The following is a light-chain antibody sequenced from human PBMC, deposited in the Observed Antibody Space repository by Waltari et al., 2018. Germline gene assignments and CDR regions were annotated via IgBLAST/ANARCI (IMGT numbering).Light chain of an antibody. CDR3: QQYDSYPLT. J-gene: IGKJ4*01. Sequence: DIQMTQSPSTLSASVGDRVPITCRASQSISNWLAWYQQKPGKAPKLLIQRASSLESGVPSRFSGSGSGTELTLTISSLQPDDFATYYCQQYDSYPLTFGGGTKVEIK. V-gene: IGKV1-5*03. CDR1: QSISNW. CDR2: RAS.